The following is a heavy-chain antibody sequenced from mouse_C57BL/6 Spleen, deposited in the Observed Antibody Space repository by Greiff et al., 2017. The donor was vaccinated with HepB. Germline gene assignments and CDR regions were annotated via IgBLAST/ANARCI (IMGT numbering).Heavy chain of an antibody. J-gene: IGHJ1*03. D-gene: IGHD1-1*01. V-gene: IGHV3-6*01. CDR2: ISYDGSN. CDR3: ARRGNYYGSRSWYFDV. CDR1: GYSITSGYY. Sequence: EVKLQESGPGLVKPSQSLSLTCSVTGYSITSGYYWNWIRQFPGNKLEWMGYISYDGSNNYNPSLKNRISITRDTSKNQFFLKLNSVTTEDTATYYCARRGNYYGSRSWYFDVWGTGTTVTVSS.